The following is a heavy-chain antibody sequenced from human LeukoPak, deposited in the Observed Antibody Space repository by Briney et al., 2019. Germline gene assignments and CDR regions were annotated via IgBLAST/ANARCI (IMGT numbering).Heavy chain of an antibody. CDR2: IIPIFGTA. V-gene: IGHV1-69*13. J-gene: IGHJ5*02. Sequence: SVKVSCKASGGTFSSYAISWVRQAPGEGLEWMGGIIPIFGTANYAQKFQGRVTITADESTSTAYMELSSLRSEDTAVYYCARVVNPAAGTSNWFDPWGQGTLVTVSS. CDR3: ARVVNPAAGTSNWFDP. D-gene: IGHD6-13*01. CDR1: GGTFSSYA.